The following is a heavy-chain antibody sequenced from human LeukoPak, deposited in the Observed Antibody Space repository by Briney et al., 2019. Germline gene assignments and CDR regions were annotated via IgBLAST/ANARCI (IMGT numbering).Heavy chain of an antibody. J-gene: IGHJ6*02. CDR1: GYTFTSYD. CDR2: MNPNSGNT. D-gene: IGHD3-3*01. V-gene: IGHV1-8*01. Sequence: ASVKVSCKASGYTFTSYDINWVRQATGQGREWMGWMNPNSGNTGYAQKFQGRVTMTRNTYISTAYMELSSLRSEDTAVYYCARILDFWSGPTPSYYYGMDVWGQGTTVTVSS. CDR3: ARILDFWSGPTPSYYYGMDV.